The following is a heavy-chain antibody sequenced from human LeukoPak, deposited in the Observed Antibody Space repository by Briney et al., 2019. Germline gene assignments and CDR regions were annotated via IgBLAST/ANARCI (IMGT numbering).Heavy chain of an antibody. CDR1: GFTFSSYA. CDR2: ISGSGAYT. V-gene: IGHV3-23*01. D-gene: IGHD2-15*01. Sequence: QSGGSLRLSCAASGFTFSSYAMSWVRQAPGKGLEWVSTISGSGAYTYYADSVKGRFTISRDNSKNTLYLQMNSLRAEDTAVYYCAKGLRTPLVYWGQGTLVTVSS. J-gene: IGHJ4*02. CDR3: AKGLRTPLVY.